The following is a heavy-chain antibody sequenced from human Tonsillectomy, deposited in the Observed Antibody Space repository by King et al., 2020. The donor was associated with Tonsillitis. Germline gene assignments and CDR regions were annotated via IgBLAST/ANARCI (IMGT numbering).Heavy chain of an antibody. CDR3: AKDKWAGLYDSGRGSFDF. V-gene: IGHV3-21*01. CDR1: GFIFIDYD. CDR2: ISGNGKYI. J-gene: IGHJ3*01. D-gene: IGHD3-22*01. Sequence: EVQLVESGGGLVKPGGSLRLSCSTSGFIFIDYDMNWVRQAPGEGLEGVSSISGNGKYIHYADSVKGRFTISRDNAAKSLYLQMNSLRAEDTAVYYCAKDKWAGLYDSGRGSFDFWGQGTMVTVSS.